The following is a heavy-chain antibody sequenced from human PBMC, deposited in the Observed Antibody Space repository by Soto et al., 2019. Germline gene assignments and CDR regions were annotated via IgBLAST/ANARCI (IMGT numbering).Heavy chain of an antibody. CDR2: IYYSGST. V-gene: IGHV4-59*01. Sequence: QPPGKGLEWIVYIYYSGSTNYNPSLKSRVTISVDTSKNQFSLKLSSVTAADTAVYYCARNSRTDAFDIWGQGTMVTVSS. CDR3: ARNSRTDAFDI. J-gene: IGHJ3*02. D-gene: IGHD6-13*01.